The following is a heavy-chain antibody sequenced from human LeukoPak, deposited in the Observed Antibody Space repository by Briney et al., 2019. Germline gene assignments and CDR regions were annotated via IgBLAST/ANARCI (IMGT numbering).Heavy chain of an antibody. J-gene: IGHJ6*03. V-gene: IGHV4-39*01. CDR3: ARHQWHYYYYMGV. D-gene: IGHD6-19*01. CDR1: GGSISSSSYY. Sequence: PSETLSLTCTVSGGSISSSSYYWGWIPQPAGKGLEWIGSIYYSGDTYYNPSLKSRRVAISVDTSKNQFSLRLSSVTAADTAVYYCARHQWHYYYYMGVWGKGSTVTVSS. CDR2: IYYSGDT.